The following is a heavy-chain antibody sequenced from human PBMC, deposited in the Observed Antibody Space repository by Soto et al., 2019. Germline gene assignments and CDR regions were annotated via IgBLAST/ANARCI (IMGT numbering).Heavy chain of an antibody. CDR2: IIPIFGTA. J-gene: IGHJ6*02. CDR1: GVTCSSYA. V-gene: IGHV1-69*13. CDR3: ARISSTSSYSYYGMDV. Sequence: SVKVSCKASGVTCSSYAISWVRQAPGQGLEWMGGIIPIFGTANYAQKFQGRVTITADESTSTAYMELSSLRSEDTAVYYCARISSTSSYSYYGMDVWGQGTTVTVSS. D-gene: IGHD2-2*01.